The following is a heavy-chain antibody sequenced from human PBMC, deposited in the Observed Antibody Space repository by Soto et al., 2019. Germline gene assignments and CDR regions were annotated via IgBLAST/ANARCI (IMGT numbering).Heavy chain of an antibody. D-gene: IGHD3-16*02. CDR3: ARAPRSDYIWGSYLPFDY. V-gene: IGHV1-69*02. J-gene: IGHJ4*02. CDR1: GGTFSSYT. CDR2: IIPILGIA. Sequence: QVQLVQSGAEVKKPGSSVKVSCKASGGTFSSYTISWVRQAPGQGLEWMGRIIPILGIANYAQKFQGRVTITADKSTSTAYMELSSLRSEHTAVYYCARAPRSDYIWGSYLPFDYWGQGTLATVSS.